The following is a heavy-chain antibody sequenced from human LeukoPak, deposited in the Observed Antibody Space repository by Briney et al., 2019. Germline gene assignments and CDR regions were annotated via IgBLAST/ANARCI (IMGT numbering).Heavy chain of an antibody. V-gene: IGHV4-34*01. Sequence: PSETLSLTCAVYGGSFSGYYWSWIRQPPGKGLEWIWDINHSGSTNYNPSLKSRVTISVDTSKHQFSLKLSSVTAADTAVYYCARAIRKYYYDSSGSRDPSDYWGQGTLVTVSS. CDR1: GGSFSGYY. J-gene: IGHJ4*02. CDR2: INHSGST. D-gene: IGHD3-22*01. CDR3: ARAIRKYYYDSSGSRDPSDY.